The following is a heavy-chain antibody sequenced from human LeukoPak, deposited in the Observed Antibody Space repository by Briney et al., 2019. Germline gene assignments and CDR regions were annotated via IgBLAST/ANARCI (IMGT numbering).Heavy chain of an antibody. CDR1: GGTFNTYG. CDR2: ISAYNGNT. J-gene: IGHJ4*02. Sequence: ASVKVSCKASGGTFNTYGISWVRQAPGQGLEWMGWISAYNGNTNYAQKLQGRVTMTTDTSTSTAYMGLRSLRSDDTAVYYCARDFPKPKKRIGYCSSTSCSNFDYWGQGTLVTVSS. D-gene: IGHD2-2*01. V-gene: IGHV1-18*01. CDR3: ARDFPKPKKRIGYCSSTSCSNFDY.